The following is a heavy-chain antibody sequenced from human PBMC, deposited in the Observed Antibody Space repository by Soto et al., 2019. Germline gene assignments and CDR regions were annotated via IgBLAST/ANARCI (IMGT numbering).Heavy chain of an antibody. CDR3: AKVAFYYDSSSYYLDF. V-gene: IGHV3-43*01. D-gene: IGHD3-22*01. CDR2: ISWDGGTT. Sequence: PRLSCAASGFTFDDYTMHWVRQAPGKGLEWVSLISWDGGTTYYADSVKGRFTISRDNSKNSLYLQMNSLRTEDTALYYCAKVAFYYDSSSYYLDFWGQGTLVTVSS. CDR1: GFTFDDYT. J-gene: IGHJ4*02.